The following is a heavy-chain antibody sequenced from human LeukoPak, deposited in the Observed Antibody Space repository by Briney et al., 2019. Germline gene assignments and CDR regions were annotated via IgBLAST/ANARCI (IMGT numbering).Heavy chain of an antibody. Sequence: SETLSLTCTVSGDSISSGDYYWSWIRQPAGKGLEWIGRIYTSGSTNHNPSLKSRVTTSVDTSKNQFSLKLSSVTAADTAVYYCARGPYKYDSSGCFDYWGQGTLVTVSS. D-gene: IGHD3-22*01. V-gene: IGHV4-61*02. CDR2: IYTSGST. J-gene: IGHJ4*02. CDR1: GDSISSGDYY. CDR3: ARGPYKYDSSGCFDY.